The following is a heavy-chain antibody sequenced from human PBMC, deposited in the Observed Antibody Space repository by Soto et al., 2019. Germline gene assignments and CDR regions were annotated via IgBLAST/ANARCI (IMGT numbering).Heavy chain of an antibody. CDR3: ARHATYSERSGHYFYWYFDL. V-gene: IGHV4-39*01. D-gene: IGHD3-22*01. Sequence: QLQLYQSGPGLVKPSETLSLTCTVAGGSISSKSYYWGWIRQPPGKGLEWIGSIFYSGSTYYNPSLKSRLTISVDTSKNQLSLKLSSVTAADTAVYFCARHATYSERSGHYFYWYFDLWGRGTLVPVSS. CDR1: GGSISSKSYY. J-gene: IGHJ2*01. CDR2: IFYSGST.